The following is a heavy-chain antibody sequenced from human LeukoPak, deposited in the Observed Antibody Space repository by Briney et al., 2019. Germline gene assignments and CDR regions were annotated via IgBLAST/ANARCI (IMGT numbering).Heavy chain of an antibody. V-gene: IGHV4-39*07. Sequence: SETLSLTCTVSGGSISSSSYYWGWIRQPPGKGLEWIESIYYSGSTYYNPSLKSRVTISVDTSKNQFSLKLSSVTAADTAVYYCARVHLGVVPAAHYYYYYYMDVWGKGTTVTVSS. CDR1: GGSISSSSYY. J-gene: IGHJ6*03. CDR3: ARVHLGVVPAAHYYYYYYMDV. CDR2: IYYSGST. D-gene: IGHD2-2*01.